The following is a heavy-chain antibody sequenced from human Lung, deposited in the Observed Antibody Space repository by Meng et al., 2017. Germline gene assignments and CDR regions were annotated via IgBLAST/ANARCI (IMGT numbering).Heavy chain of an antibody. CDR2: INHSGST. V-gene: IGHV4-34*01. D-gene: IGHD4-11*01. J-gene: IGHJ4*02. Sequence: QVQLRQWGAGLLKPSETRSLPCVVSGGSFSDYYWSWIRQPPGKGLEWIGEINHSGSTTFNPSLESRATISVDTSQNNLYLKLSSVTAADSAVYYCARGPTTMAHDFDYWGQGTLVTVSS. CDR3: ARGPTTMAHDFDY. CDR1: GGSFSDYY.